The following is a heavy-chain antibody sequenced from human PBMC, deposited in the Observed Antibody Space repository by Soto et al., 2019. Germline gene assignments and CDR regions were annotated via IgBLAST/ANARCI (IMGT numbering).Heavy chain of an antibody. CDR1: GYTFTGYY. CDR3: ARDLLWFGELVPVARLSYGMDV. Sequence: QVQLVQSGAEVKKPGASVKVSCKASGYTFTGYYMHWVRQAPGQGLEWMGWINPNSGGTNYAQKFQGRVTMTRDTSTSTVYMELSSLRSEDTAVYYCARDLLWFGELVPVARLSYGMDVLGQGTTVTVSS. V-gene: IGHV1-2*02. CDR2: INPNSGGT. J-gene: IGHJ6*02. D-gene: IGHD3-10*01.